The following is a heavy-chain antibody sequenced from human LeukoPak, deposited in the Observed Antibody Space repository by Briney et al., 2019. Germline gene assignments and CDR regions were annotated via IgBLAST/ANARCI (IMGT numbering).Heavy chain of an antibody. CDR3: ARVRAYFDY. V-gene: IGHV3-11*01. Sequence: EWFSYISSSGSTIYYADSVKGRFTISRDNAKNSLYLQMNSLRAEDTAVCYCARVRAYFDYWGQGTLVTVSS. CDR2: ISSSGSTI. J-gene: IGHJ4*02.